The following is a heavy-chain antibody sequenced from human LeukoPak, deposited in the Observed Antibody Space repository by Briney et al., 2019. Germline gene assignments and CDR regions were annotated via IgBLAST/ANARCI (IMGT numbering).Heavy chain of an antibody. CDR1: GFTFCDYA. CDR2: IRSKAYGGTT. V-gene: IGHV3-49*04. D-gene: IGHD3-22*01. CDR3: TRDRRKDYYDSSGRYYFDY. J-gene: IGHJ4*02. Sequence: PGGSLRLSRTASGFTFCDYAMSWVRQAPGKGLEWVGFIRSKAYGGTTEYAASVKGRFTISRDDSKSIAYLQMNSLKTEDTAVHYCTRDRRKDYYDSSGRYYFDYWGQGTLVTVSS.